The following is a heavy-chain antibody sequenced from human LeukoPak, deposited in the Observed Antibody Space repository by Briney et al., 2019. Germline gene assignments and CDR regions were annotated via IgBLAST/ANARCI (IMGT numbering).Heavy chain of an antibody. D-gene: IGHD2-2*01. J-gene: IGHJ4*02. CDR1: GFTFNTYY. V-gene: IGHV3-7*01. CDR2: IKQDGSEN. Sequence: GGSLRLSCAASGFTFNTYYMTWVRQAPGKGLEWVAGIKQDGSENYYMDSVKGRFTISRDNSRNSLYLQMNSLGAEDTAVYFCAGERYCTSATCYVGVPFDSWGQGTLVTVSS. CDR3: AGERYCTSATCYVGVPFDS.